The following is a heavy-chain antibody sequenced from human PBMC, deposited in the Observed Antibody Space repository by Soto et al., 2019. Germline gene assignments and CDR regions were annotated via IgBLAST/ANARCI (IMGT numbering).Heavy chain of an antibody. CDR3: AREAEAAGSRFYY. D-gene: IGHD6-13*01. V-gene: IGHV3-30-3*01. CDR2: ISYDGSNK. J-gene: IGHJ4*02. Sequence: QVQLVESGGGVVQPGRSLRLSCAASGFTFSSYAMHWVRQAPGKGLEWVAVISYDGSNKYYADSVKGQFTISRDNSKNTLYLQMNSLSAEDTAVYYCAREAEAAGSRFYYWGQGTLVTVSS. CDR1: GFTFSSYA.